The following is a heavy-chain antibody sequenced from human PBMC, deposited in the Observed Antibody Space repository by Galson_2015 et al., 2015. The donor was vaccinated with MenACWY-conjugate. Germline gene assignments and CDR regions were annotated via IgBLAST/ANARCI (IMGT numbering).Heavy chain of an antibody. Sequence: SLRLSCAASGFTFNNYWMHWVRQPPGKGLEWISYIKADGSFSNYADSVKGRSTISTDNAKNMVYLQMDGLGDEDTAVYFCARDNNWSFDSWGQGTLVTVSP. D-gene: IGHD1-1*01. V-gene: IGHV3-74*01. J-gene: IGHJ4*02. CDR1: GFTFNNYW. CDR2: IKADGSFS. CDR3: ARDNNWSFDS.